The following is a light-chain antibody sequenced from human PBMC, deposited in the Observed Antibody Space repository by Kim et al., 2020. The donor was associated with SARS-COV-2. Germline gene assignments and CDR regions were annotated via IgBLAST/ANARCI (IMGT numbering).Light chain of an antibody. J-gene: IGLJ3*02. CDR3: QVWDSSSDHWV. V-gene: IGLV3-21*04. CDR1: NIGSKT. Sequence: ELTQPPSVSVAPGKTARITCGGNNIGSKTVHWYQQKPGQAPVLVIYYDSDRPSGIPERFSGSHSGNTATLNISRVEAGDEADYYCQVWDSSSDHWVFG. CDR2: YDS.